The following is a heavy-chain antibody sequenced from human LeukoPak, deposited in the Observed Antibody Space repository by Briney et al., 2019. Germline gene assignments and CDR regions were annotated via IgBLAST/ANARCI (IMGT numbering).Heavy chain of an antibody. CDR3: ARTPVDIVVVVAATD. Sequence: GGSLRLSCAASGFTFSSYSMNWVRQAPGKGLEWVSYISSSGSTIYYADSVKGRFTISRDNAKNSLYLQMNSLRAEDTAVYYCARTPVDIVVVVAATDWGQGTLVTVSS. D-gene: IGHD2-15*01. CDR1: GFTFSSYS. CDR2: ISSSGSTI. V-gene: IGHV3-48*04. J-gene: IGHJ4*02.